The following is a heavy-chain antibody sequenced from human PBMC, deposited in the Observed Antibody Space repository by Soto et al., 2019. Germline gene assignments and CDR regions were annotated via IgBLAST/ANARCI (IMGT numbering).Heavy chain of an antibody. Sequence: ASVKVSCKASGYTFTSYGISWVRQAPGQGLEWMGWISAYNGNTNYAQKLQGRVTMTTDTSTSTAYMELRSLRSDDTAVYYCAREVAQLLPDYDFLSGYYAHYYGMDVWGQGTTVTVS. CDR1: GYTFTSYG. CDR3: AREVAQLLPDYDFLSGYYAHYYGMDV. V-gene: IGHV1-18*01. D-gene: IGHD3-3*01. CDR2: ISAYNGNT. J-gene: IGHJ6*02.